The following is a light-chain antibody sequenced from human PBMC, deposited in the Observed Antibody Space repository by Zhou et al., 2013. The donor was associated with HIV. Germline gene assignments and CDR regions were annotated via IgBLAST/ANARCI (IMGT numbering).Light chain of an antibody. CDR3: LQHNSQPLT. V-gene: IGKV1-5*03. CDR1: HNIRSW. J-gene: IGKJ4*01. CDR2: KAS. Sequence: DIQMTQSPSTLSASVGDRVIITCRASHNIRSWVAWYQQRPGKVPELLIYKASNLESGVPSRFSGSGSGTDFTLTISSLQPGDFATYYCLQHNSQPLTFGGGTKVEIK.